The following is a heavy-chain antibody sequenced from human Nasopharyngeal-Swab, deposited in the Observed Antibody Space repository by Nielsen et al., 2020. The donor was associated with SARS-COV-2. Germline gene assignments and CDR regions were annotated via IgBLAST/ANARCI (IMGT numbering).Heavy chain of an antibody. J-gene: IGHJ3*02. CDR1: GGSISSYY. CDR3: ARAGVGGAFNI. V-gene: IGHV4-59*01. CDR2: IYYSGST. D-gene: IGHD3-16*01. Sequence: SETLSLTCTVSGGSISSYYWSWIRQPPGKGLEWIGYIYYSGSTNYNPSLKSRVTISVDTSKNQFSLKLSSVTAADTAEYYCARAGVGGAFNIWGQGTMVTVSS.